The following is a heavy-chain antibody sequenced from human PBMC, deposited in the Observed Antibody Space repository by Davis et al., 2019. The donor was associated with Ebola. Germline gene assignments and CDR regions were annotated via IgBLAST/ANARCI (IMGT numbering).Heavy chain of an antibody. CDR1: GFAFSSNW. Sequence: GGSLRLSCSASGFAFSSNWMDWVRQAPGKGLEWVSYISSSSSTIYYADSVKGRFTISRDNAKNSLYLQMNSLRDEDTAVYYCARDLRGFSRYWGQGTLVTVSS. CDR2: ISSSSSTI. J-gene: IGHJ4*02. V-gene: IGHV3-48*02. CDR3: ARDLRGFSRY. D-gene: IGHD3-3*02.